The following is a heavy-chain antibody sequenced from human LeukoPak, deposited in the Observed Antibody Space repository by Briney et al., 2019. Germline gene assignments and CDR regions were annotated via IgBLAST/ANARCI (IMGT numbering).Heavy chain of an antibody. V-gene: IGHV3-21*01. Sequence: GGSLRLSCAASGFTFSSYSMNWVRQAPGKGLEWVSSISSSSSYIYYADSVKGRFTISRDNAKNSLYLQMNSLRAEDTAVYYCARAGCSGGICYDSWGEGTMVTVSS. CDR1: GFTFSSYS. D-gene: IGHD2-15*01. CDR3: ARAGCSGGICYDS. CDR2: ISSSSSYI. J-gene: IGHJ3*01.